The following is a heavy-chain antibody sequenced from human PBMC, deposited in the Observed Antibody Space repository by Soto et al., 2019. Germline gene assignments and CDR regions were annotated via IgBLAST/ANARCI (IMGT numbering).Heavy chain of an antibody. J-gene: IGHJ4*02. CDR2: IYHSGST. CDR1: GGSISSSNW. V-gene: IGHV4-4*02. CDR3: ARALSSAAGLYFDF. Sequence: SETLSLTCAVSGGSISSSNWWSWVRQPPGKGLEWIGEIYHSGSTNYNPSLKSRVTMSIDTSKNQFSLKLSSLTAADTAVYYCARALSSAAGLYFDFWGQGTRVTVSS. D-gene: IGHD6-13*01.